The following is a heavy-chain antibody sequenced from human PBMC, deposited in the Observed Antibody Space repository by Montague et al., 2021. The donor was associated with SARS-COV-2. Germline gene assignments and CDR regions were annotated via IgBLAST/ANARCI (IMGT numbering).Heavy chain of an antibody. D-gene: IGHD3-22*01. J-gene: IGHJ5*02. V-gene: IGHV4-34*01. CDR1: GGSFSGYY. CDR3: ARGPRITMIVVVITDIWFDP. CDR2: INHSGST. Sequence: SKTLSLTCAVYGGSFSGYYWSWIRQPPGKGLEWIGEINHSGSTNYNPSLKSRVTISVDTSKNQFSLKLSSVTAADTAMYYCARGPRITMIVVVITDIWFDPWGQGTLVTVSS.